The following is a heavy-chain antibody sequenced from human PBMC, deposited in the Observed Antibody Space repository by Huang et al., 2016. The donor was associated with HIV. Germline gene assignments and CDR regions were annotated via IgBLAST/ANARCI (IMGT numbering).Heavy chain of an antibody. V-gene: IGHV1-18*01. CDR2: INPYNGNT. CDR3: ARLWSRDGYNWDY. CDR1: GYIFNDYP. Sequence: QVQLVQSGAEVKKPGASVKVSCKASGYIFNDYPISWVRKAPGQGLEWMGGINPYNGNTRYVQKFQGRVTMTTDTSTSTAYMELRSLRSDDTALYYCARLWSRDGYNWDYWGQGTLVTVPS. D-gene: IGHD5-12*01. J-gene: IGHJ4*02.